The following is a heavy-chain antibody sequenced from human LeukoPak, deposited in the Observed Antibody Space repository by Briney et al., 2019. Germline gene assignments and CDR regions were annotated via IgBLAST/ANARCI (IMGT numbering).Heavy chain of an antibody. D-gene: IGHD4-17*01. CDR3: ARAQTYGDSRLLLDY. CDR2: INWNGGST. CDR1: GFTFGNYG. Sequence: PGGSLRLSCAASGFTFGNYGMSWVRQAPGKGLEWVSGINWNGGSTDYADSVEGRFTISRDNAKNSQYLQMNSLSVDDTAFYYCARAQTYGDSRLLLDYWGQGTLVTVSS. J-gene: IGHJ4*02. V-gene: IGHV3-20*04.